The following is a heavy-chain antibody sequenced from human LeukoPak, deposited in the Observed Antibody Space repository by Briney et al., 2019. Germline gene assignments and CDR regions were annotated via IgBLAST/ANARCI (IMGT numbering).Heavy chain of an antibody. CDR1: GFTLGNYW. V-gene: IGHV3-74*03. CDR3: AYSDHFDN. J-gene: IGHJ4*02. Sequence: GESLTLPCAVSGFTLGNYWMHWVRQAPGKGLVWVSRGDGDGSHSTYADSVKGRFTISRDNAKNTLYLQMICLTGEDTAVYYCAYSDHFDNWGQGTLVTVSS. D-gene: IGHD4-17*01. CDR2: GDGDGSHS.